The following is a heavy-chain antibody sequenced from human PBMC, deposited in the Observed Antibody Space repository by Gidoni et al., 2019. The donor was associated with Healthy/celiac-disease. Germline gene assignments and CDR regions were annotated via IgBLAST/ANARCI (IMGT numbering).Heavy chain of an antibody. Sequence: QVQLVQSGAEVKKPGASVKVSCQASGYTFTSYGISWVRQAPGQGLEWMGWISAYNGNTNYAQKLQGRVTMTTDTSTSTAYMELRSLRSDDTAVYYCARARYCGGDCYLYYGMDVWGQGTTVTVSS. V-gene: IGHV1-18*01. J-gene: IGHJ6*02. CDR1: GYTFTSYG. CDR2: ISAYNGNT. CDR3: ARARYCGGDCYLYYGMDV. D-gene: IGHD2-21*02.